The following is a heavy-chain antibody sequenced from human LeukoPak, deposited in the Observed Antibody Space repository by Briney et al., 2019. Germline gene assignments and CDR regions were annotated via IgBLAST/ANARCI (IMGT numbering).Heavy chain of an antibody. Sequence: SETLSLTCAVYGRSFSCYYWSWIRQPPGKVLEWIGEINHSGSTNYNPSLKSRVTISVETSKNQFSLKLVHVTAADTAVYYCGRGRGSRNYDYVWGSYRPFSYFDYWGQGTLVNVSS. D-gene: IGHD3-16*02. V-gene: IGHV4-34*01. J-gene: IGHJ4*02. CDR1: GRSFSCYY. CDR3: GRGRGSRNYDYVWGSYRPFSYFDY. CDR2: INHSGST.